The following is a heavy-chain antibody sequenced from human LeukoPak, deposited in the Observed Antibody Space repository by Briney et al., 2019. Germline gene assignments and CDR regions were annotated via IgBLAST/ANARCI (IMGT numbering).Heavy chain of an antibody. CDR2: IYYSGST. D-gene: IGHD6-6*01. J-gene: IGHJ3*02. V-gene: IGHV4-59*01. CDR3: ARVDSSSSSEVDAFDI. Sequence: TSETLSLTCTVSGGSISSYYWSWIRQPPGKGLERIGYIYYSGSTNYNPSLKSRVTISVDTSKNQFSLKLSSVTAADTAVYYCARVDSSSSSEVDAFDIWGQGTMVTVSS. CDR1: GGSISSYY.